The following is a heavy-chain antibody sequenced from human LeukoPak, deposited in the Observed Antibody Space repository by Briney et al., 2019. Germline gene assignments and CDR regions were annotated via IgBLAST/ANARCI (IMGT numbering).Heavy chain of an antibody. CDR1: GFTFSSYA. CDR3: AKDLTVTNKANFDY. Sequence: GGSLRLSCAASGFTFSSYAMSWVRQAPGKGLEWVSAISSSGGTTYYADSVEGRFTISRDNSKNTLYLQMNSLRAEDTAVYYCAKDLTVTNKANFDYWGQGTLVTVSS. J-gene: IGHJ4*02. CDR2: ISSSGGTT. V-gene: IGHV3-23*01. D-gene: IGHD4-17*01.